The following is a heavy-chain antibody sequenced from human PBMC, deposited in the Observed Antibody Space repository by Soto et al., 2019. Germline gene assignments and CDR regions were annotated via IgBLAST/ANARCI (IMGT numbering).Heavy chain of an antibody. V-gene: IGHV3-7*05. J-gene: IGHJ6*03. CDR1: GFTFRNFW. CDR3: ARCHAYRNFYYYYMDV. Sequence: GGSLRLSCVASGFTFRNFWMTWVRQPPGKGLEWVANIKQDGSEKYYVDSVKGRFTISRDNTKNSLALQMNSLRADDTAVYYCARCHAYRNFYYYYMDVWGKGTTVTVSS. D-gene: IGHD2-2*01. CDR2: IKQDGSEK.